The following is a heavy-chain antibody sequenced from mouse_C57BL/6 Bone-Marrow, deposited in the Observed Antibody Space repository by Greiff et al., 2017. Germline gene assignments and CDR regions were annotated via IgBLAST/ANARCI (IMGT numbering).Heavy chain of an antibody. D-gene: IGHD1-1*01. CDR3: ARSGTITTVVFPDS. CDR1: GYAFTNYL. J-gene: IGHJ2*01. V-gene: IGHV1-54*01. Sequence: QVQLQQSGAELVRPGTSVKVSCKASGYAFTNYLIEWVKQRPGQGLEWIGVINPGSGGTNYNEKFKGKATLTADKSSSTAYMQLSSLTSEDSAVYFCARSGTITTVVFPDSWGQGTTLTVSS. CDR2: INPGSGGT.